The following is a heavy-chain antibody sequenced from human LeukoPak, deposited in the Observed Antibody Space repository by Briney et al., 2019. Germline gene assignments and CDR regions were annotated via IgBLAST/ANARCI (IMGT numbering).Heavy chain of an antibody. CDR3: AKGYYDYVWGSSFEDY. D-gene: IGHD3-16*01. CDR2: IKEDGTEQ. J-gene: IGHJ4*02. CDR1: GITFKNYW. Sequence: GGSLRLSCAASGITFKNYWMGWARQAPGKGLEWVANIKEDGTEQFYVDSVKGRFTTSRDNAKNSLYLQMNSLRAEDTAVYYCAKGYYDYVWGSSFEDYWGQGTLVTVSS. V-gene: IGHV3-7*03.